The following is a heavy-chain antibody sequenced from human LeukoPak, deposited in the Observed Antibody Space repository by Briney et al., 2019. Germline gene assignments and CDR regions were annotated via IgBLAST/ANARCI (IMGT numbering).Heavy chain of an antibody. Sequence: GGSLRLFCAASGFTFSSYSMNWVRQAPGKGLEWVSHISSSSSTIYYADSVKGRFTISRDNAKNSLYLQMNSLRAEDTAVYYCARDRVYYYDSVSLDYWGQGTLVTVSS. J-gene: IGHJ4*02. V-gene: IGHV3-48*01. CDR3: ARDRVYYYDSVSLDY. CDR2: ISSSSSTI. CDR1: GFTFSSYS. D-gene: IGHD3-22*01.